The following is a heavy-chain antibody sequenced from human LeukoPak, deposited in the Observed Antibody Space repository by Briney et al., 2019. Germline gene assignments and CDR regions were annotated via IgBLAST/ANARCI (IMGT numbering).Heavy chain of an antibody. CDR3: ARDLGGGFDP. J-gene: IGHJ5*02. Sequence: SQTLSLTCALSGGTFSSHSAAWSWHRQSQWRGLDSVGRTYYKSEWYNGYAETLKSRIIINPDTSKNQFSLQMNSVSPDDTAAYYCARDLGGGFDPWGQGTLVTVSS. CDR2: TYYKSEWYN. CDR1: GGTFSSHSAA. D-gene: IGHD3-16*01. V-gene: IGHV6-1*01.